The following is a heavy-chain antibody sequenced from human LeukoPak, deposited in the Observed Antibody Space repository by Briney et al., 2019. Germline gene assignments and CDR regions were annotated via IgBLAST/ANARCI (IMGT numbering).Heavy chain of an antibody. V-gene: IGHV3-74*01. CDR1: GFTFSSYW. Sequence: GGSLRLSCAASGFTFSSYWMHWVRQAPGKGLVWVSRINSDGSSTSYADSVKGRFTISRDNAKNTLYLQMNSLRAEDTAVYYCARARAVAYEYNWFDPWGQGALVTVSS. CDR2: INSDGSST. CDR3: ARARAVAYEYNWFDP. J-gene: IGHJ5*02. D-gene: IGHD5-12*01.